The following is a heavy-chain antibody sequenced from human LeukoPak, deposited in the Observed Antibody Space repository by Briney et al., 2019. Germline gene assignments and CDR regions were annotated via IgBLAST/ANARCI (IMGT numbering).Heavy chain of an antibody. CDR1: GFTFSNAW. CDR3: TTGGSVLRYFDWLLTPDYYYYMDV. D-gene: IGHD3-9*01. V-gene: IGHV3-15*01. CDR2: IKSKTNGGTT. J-gene: IGHJ6*03. Sequence: GGSLRLSCAASGFTFSNAWMSWVRQAPGKGLEWVGSIKSKTNGGTTECAAPVKGRFTISRDDSKNTLYLQMNSLKTEDTAVYYCTTGGSVLRYFDWLLTPDYYYYMDVWGKGTTVTVSS.